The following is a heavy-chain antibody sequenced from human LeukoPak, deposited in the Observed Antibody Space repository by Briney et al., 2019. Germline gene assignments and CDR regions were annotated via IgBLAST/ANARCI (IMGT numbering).Heavy chain of an antibody. CDR3: ARDPSYCSGGSCYSFDS. J-gene: IGHJ4*02. CDR1: DGSISSGGYY. V-gene: IGHV4-31*03. Sequence: PSETLSLTCTVSDGSISSGGYYWSWIRQHPGKGLEWIGYIYYSGSTYYNPSLKSRVTISVDTSKNQFSLKLSSVTAADTAVYYCARDPSYCSGGSCYSFDSWGQGTLVTDSS. D-gene: IGHD2-15*01. CDR2: IYYSGST.